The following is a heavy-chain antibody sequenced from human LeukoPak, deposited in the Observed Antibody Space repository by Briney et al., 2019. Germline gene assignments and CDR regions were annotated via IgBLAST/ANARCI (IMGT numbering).Heavy chain of an antibody. CDR3: ARDLMTTIASFDS. D-gene: IGHD5-24*01. Sequence: PGGSLRLSCAASGFNFPTYAMQWVRQAPGKGLEWVSSTRVSDGARFYADSVKGRFTTSRDNSKNTLFLQMNSLRVEDTAVYYCARDLMTTIASFDSWGQGTLVTVSS. J-gene: IGHJ4*02. CDR1: GFNFPTYA. CDR2: TRVSDGAR. V-gene: IGHV3-23*01.